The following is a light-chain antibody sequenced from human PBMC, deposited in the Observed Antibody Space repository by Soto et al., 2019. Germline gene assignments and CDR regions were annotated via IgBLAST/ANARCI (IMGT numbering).Light chain of an antibody. V-gene: IGKV1-5*03. CDR3: QHYSSFPLT. J-gene: IGKJ4*01. CDR2: KAS. CDR1: QSISGW. Sequence: DIQMTQSPSILSASVGDRVTITCRASQSISGWLAWYQQKPGKAPKLLIYKASSLEGGVPSRFSGSGSGTEFTLTISCLQPDDFATYYCQHYSSFPLTFSGGTKVEIK.